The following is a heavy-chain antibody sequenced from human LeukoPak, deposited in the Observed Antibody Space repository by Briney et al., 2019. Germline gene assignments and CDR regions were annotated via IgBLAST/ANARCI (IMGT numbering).Heavy chain of an antibody. V-gene: IGHV1-18*01. Sequence: ASVKVSCKASGYTFTSYGISWVRQAPGQGREWMGWISAYNGNTNYAQKLQGRVTMTTDTSTSTAYMELRSLRSDDTAVYYCARAVTTDDYYYYMDVWGKGTTVTVSS. CDR2: ISAYNGNT. J-gene: IGHJ6*03. CDR1: GYTFTSYG. CDR3: ARAVTTDDYYYYMDV. D-gene: IGHD4-11*01.